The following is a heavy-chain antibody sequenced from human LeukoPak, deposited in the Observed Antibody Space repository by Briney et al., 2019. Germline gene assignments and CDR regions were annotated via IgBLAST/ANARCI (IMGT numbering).Heavy chain of an antibody. V-gene: IGHV3-23*01. CDR2: ISGSGVST. Sequence: GGSLRLSCAASGFTFSSYAMSWVRQAPGKGLKWVSGISGSGVSTYYTDSVKGRFTVSGDNSKNTVFLQMNSLRAEDTAVYYCAKGLYGDTFLNWFDPWGQGTLVTVSS. CDR3: AKGLYGDTFLNWFDP. CDR1: GFTFSSYA. J-gene: IGHJ5*02. D-gene: IGHD2-21*01.